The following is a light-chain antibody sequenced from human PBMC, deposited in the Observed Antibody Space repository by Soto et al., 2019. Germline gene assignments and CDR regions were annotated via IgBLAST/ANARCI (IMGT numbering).Light chain of an antibody. CDR3: QQYGNSPLT. CDR2: GAS. J-gene: IGKJ4*01. Sequence: EIVMTQSPATLSVSPGERATLSCRASQSVSSNLAWYQQEPGQAPRLLIYGASTRATGIPARFSGSGSGTEFTLTISRLEPEDFAVFYCQQYGNSPLTFGGGTKVDIK. CDR1: QSVSSN. V-gene: IGKV3-15*01.